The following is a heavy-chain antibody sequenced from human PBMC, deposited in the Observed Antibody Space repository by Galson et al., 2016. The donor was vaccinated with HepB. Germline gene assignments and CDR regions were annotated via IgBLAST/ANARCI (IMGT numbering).Heavy chain of an antibody. Sequence: QSGAEVKKPGESLKISCKVSGYTFTDYWIGWVRQMPGKGLEWMGIIYPRDSGTKYSPSFHGQVTISADKSISTAYLEWSSLKASDTAIYFCTTQGFVTWGQGTLVTVSS. J-gene: IGHJ4*02. CDR3: TTQGFVT. D-gene: IGHD2/OR15-2a*01. CDR2: IYPRDSGT. V-gene: IGHV5-51*01. CDR1: GYTFTDYW.